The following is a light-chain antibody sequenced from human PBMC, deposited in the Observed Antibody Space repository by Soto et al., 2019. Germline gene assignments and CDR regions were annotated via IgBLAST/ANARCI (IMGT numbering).Light chain of an antibody. CDR3: QQRSTWLT. Sequence: EIVLTQSPATLSLSPGERATLSCRASQSVSRYLAWYQQKPGQAPRLLIYDASNRATGIPARFSGSGSGTDFTLTISSLEPGDFAVYYCQQRSTWLTFGGGTKVEIK. CDR1: QSVSRY. V-gene: IGKV3-11*01. CDR2: DAS. J-gene: IGKJ4*01.